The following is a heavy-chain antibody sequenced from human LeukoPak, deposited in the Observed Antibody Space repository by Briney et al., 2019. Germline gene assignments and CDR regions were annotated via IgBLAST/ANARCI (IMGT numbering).Heavy chain of an antibody. V-gene: IGHV3-23*01. J-gene: IGHJ3*02. CDR3: AKDRGRSSGYPIDAFDI. CDR1: GFTFSSYA. Sequence: GGSLRLSCAASGFTFSSYAMSWVRQAPGKGLEWVSAISGSGGSTYYADSVKGRFTISRDNSKNTLYLQMNSLRAEDTAVYYCAKDRGRSSGYPIDAFDIWGQGTMVTVSS. D-gene: IGHD3-22*01. CDR2: ISGSGGST.